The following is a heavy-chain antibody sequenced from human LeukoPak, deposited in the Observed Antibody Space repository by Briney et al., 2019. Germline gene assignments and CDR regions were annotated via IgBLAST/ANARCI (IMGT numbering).Heavy chain of an antibody. Sequence: SETLSLTCTVSGGSISSYYWSWIRQPPGKGLEWIGYIYYSGSTNYNPSLKSRVTISVDTSKNQFSLKLSFVTAADTAVYYCARLPGDFDYWGQGTLVTVSS. CDR1: GGSISSYY. V-gene: IGHV4-59*08. CDR2: IYYSGST. J-gene: IGHJ4*02. D-gene: IGHD3-10*01. CDR3: ARLPGDFDY.